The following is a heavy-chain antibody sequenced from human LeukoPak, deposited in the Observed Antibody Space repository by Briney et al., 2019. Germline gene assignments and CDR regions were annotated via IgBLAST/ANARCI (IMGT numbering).Heavy chain of an antibody. CDR3: AGRGIVTGYFDF. CDR2: IFHSGST. D-gene: IGHD3-9*01. J-gene: IGHJ4*02. CDR1: GDSITNSNFY. Sequence: SEPLSLTCTVSGDSITNSNFYWGWLRQSPGKGLEWIGSIFHSGSTNYNPSLKSRVTISVDTSKNQFYLRVRSVTAAETALYYCAGRGIVTGYFDFWGRGTLVTVSS. V-gene: IGHV4-39*01.